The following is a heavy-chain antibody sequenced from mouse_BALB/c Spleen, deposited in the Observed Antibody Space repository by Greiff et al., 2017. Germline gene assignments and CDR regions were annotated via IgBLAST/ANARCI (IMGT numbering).Heavy chain of an antibody. CDR2: ISSGGGNT. CDR3: ARYQLGEGFAY. CDR1: GFTFSSYT. Sequence: EVQVVESGGGLVKPGGSLKLSCAASGFTFSSYTMSWVRQTPEKRLEWVATISSGGGNTYYPDSVKGRFTISRDNAKNNLYLQMSSLRSEDTALYYCARYQLGEGFAYWGQGTLVTVSA. V-gene: IGHV5-9*03. D-gene: IGHD4-1*02. J-gene: IGHJ3*01.